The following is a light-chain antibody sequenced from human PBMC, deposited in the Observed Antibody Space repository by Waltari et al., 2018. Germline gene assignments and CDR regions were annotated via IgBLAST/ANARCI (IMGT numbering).Light chain of an antibody. CDR2: AAS. Sequence: DIQMTQSPSSLSASVGDRVTITCRASQSISSYLNWYQQKPGKAPKLLLYAASSLQSGVPSRFSGSGSGTDFTLTISSLQPEDFATYYCQQSYSTPGYTFGQGTKLALK. J-gene: IGKJ2*01. V-gene: IGKV1-39*01. CDR1: QSISSY. CDR3: QQSYSTPGYT.